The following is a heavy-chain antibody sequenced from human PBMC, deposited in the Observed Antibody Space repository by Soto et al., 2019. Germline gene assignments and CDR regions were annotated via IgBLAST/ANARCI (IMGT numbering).Heavy chain of an antibody. Sequence: GALRLSCVASVLTFSDYGIHWVREAPDKGLEWVAVVWFDGSIQYYGDSVKGRFTISRDNSNNTVDLQMNNLRAEDTAVYYCARVDFGGNSYYFDYWGQGTPVTVSS. CDR2: VWFDGSIQ. CDR3: ARVDFGGNSYYFDY. V-gene: IGHV3-33*01. J-gene: IGHJ4*02. CDR1: VLTFSDYG. D-gene: IGHD1-7*01.